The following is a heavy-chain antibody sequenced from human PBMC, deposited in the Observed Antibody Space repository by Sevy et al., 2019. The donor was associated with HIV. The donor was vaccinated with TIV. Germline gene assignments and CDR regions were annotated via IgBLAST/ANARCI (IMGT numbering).Heavy chain of an antibody. Sequence: SETLSLTCTVSGGSISSGGYYWSWIRQHPGKGLEWIGYIYYSGSTYYNPSLKSRVTISVDTSKNQFSLKLCSVTAADATVYYCARDLFVVVPAAPWGDYYYYYGMDVWGQGTTVTV. J-gene: IGHJ6*02. CDR3: ARDLFVVVPAAPWGDYYYYYGMDV. V-gene: IGHV4-31*03. CDR2: IYYSGST. CDR1: GGSISSGGYY. D-gene: IGHD2-2*01.